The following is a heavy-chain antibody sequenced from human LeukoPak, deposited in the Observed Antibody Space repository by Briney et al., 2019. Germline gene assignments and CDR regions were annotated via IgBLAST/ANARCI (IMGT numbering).Heavy chain of an antibody. CDR2: IGGGGGAIT. V-gene: IGHV3-23*01. D-gene: IGHD2-8*01. J-gene: IGHJ3*02. Sequence: GGSLRLSCAASGFTFSDFAMNWVRQAPGKGLEWVAHIGGGGGAITHYVDSVKGRFTISRDNSINTFYLQMTSLRAEDTAVFCCAKDSIQRNGVYDAFDIWGQGTMVTVAS. CDR1: GFTFSDFA. CDR3: AKDSIQRNGVYDAFDI.